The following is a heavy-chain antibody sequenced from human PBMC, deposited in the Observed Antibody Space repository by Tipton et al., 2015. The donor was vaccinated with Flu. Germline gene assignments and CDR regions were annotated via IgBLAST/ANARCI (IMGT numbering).Heavy chain of an antibody. D-gene: IGHD2-15*01. CDR1: GGSFSGYY. J-gene: IGHJ2*01. CDR3: ARGYCSGGSCSYWYFDL. V-gene: IGHV4-34*01. CDR2: INHSGST. Sequence: TLSLTYAVYGGSFSGYYWSWIRQPPGRGLEWIGEINHSGSTNYSPSLKSRVTISVDTSKNQFSLKLSSVTAADTAVYYCARGYCSGGSCSYWYFDLWGRGTLVTVSS.